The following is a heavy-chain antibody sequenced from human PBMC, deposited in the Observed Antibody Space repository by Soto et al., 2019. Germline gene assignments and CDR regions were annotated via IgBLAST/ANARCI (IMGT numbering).Heavy chain of an antibody. CDR3: ARVERVYDFWSGYYTWYYFDY. V-gene: IGHV4-4*07. J-gene: IGHJ4*02. Sequence: SETLSLTCTVSGGSISSYYWSWIRQPAGKGLEWIGRIYTSGSTNYNPSLKSRVTMSVDTSKNQFSLKLSSVTAADTAVYYCARVERVYDFWSGYYTWYYFDYWGQGTLVTVSS. CDR1: GGSISSYY. CDR2: IYTSGST. D-gene: IGHD3-3*01.